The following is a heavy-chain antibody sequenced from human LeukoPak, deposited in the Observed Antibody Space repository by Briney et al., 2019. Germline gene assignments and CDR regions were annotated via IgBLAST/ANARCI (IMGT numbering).Heavy chain of an antibody. CDR1: GFTFSSYS. J-gene: IGHJ2*01. CDR2: ISSSSSYI. CDR3: ARGLHITLSGWYFDL. V-gene: IGHV3-21*01. D-gene: IGHD2-21*01. Sequence: PGGSLRLSCAASGFTFSSYSMNWARQAPGKGLEWVSSISSSSSYIYYADSVKGRFTISRDNAKNSLYLQMNSLRAEDTAVYYCARGLHITLSGWYFDLWGRGTLVTVSS.